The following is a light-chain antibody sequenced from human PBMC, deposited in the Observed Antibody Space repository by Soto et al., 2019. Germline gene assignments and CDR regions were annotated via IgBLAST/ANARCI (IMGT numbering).Light chain of an antibody. CDR2: AAS. Sequence: DIQMTQSPSSLSASVGDRVTITCRASQSIRSSLNWYQQKPGKAPKLLIYAASSLQSGVPSRFSGSGSGTDFTLTISSLQPEDFATYYCQQSYSTPFTFGPGTKVDIK. J-gene: IGKJ3*01. V-gene: IGKV1-39*01. CDR3: QQSYSTPFT. CDR1: QSIRSS.